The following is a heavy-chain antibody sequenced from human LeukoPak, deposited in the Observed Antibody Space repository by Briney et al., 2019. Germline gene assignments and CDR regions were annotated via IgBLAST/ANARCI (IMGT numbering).Heavy chain of an antibody. V-gene: IGHV1-46*01. CDR2: INPSGGST. Sequence: AASVTVSCKASGYTFTSYYMHWVRQAPGQGLEWMGLINPSGGSTSYAQKFQGRVTMTRDMSTSTVYMELSSLRSEDTAVYYCARVFVAAAGTGDDYWGQGTLVTVSS. CDR1: GYTFTSYY. J-gene: IGHJ4*02. CDR3: ARVFVAAAGTGDDY. D-gene: IGHD6-13*01.